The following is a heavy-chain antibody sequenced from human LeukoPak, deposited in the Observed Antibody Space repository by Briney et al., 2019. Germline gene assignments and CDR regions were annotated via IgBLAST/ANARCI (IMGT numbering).Heavy chain of an antibody. J-gene: IGHJ4*02. CDR3: ARRRFGGDYFDY. D-gene: IGHD3-16*01. CDR2: IYPGDSDT. V-gene: IGHV5-51*01. Sequence: GESLKISCKGSGYSFTSYWIGLVRQMPGKVLGWVGIIYPGDSDTRCSPSFQGQVTISADKSISTAYLQWSSLKASDTAMYYCARRRFGGDYFDYWGQGTLVTVSS. CDR1: GYSFTSYW.